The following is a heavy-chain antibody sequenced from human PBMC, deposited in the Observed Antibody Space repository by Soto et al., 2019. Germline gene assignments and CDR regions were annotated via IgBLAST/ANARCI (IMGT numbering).Heavy chain of an antibody. CDR3: TVVGATDGY. D-gene: IGHD1-26*01. J-gene: IGHJ4*02. CDR1: GFTFSGSA. Sequence: GGSLRLSCAASGFTFSGSAMHWVRRASGKGLEWVGRIRSKANSYATAYAASVKGRFTISRDDSKNTAYLQMNSLKTEDTAVYYCTVVGATDGYWGQGTLVTVSS. CDR2: IRSKANSYAT. V-gene: IGHV3-73*01.